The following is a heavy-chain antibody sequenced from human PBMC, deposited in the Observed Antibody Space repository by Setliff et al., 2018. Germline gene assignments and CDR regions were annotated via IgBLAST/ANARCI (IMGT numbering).Heavy chain of an antibody. J-gene: IGHJ5*02. CDR1: GYTFTDYY. V-gene: IGHV1-2*02. CDR2: INPNSGGS. CDR3: ARDGSSGYYYRKYNWFDP. Sequence: ASVKVSCKASGYTFTDYYMHWVRQAPGQGLEWMGWINPNSGGSTYAQKFQGRVTMTRDTSISTAYMELSRLRSDDTAVYYCARDGSSGYYYRKYNWFDPWGQGTLVTVSS. D-gene: IGHD3-22*01.